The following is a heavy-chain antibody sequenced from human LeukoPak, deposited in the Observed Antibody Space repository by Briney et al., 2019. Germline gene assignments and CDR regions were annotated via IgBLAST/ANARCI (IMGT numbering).Heavy chain of an antibody. J-gene: IGHJ3*02. D-gene: IGHD1-26*01. Sequence: GGSLRLSCAASGFTFSAYVMHWVRQAPGKGLEWVAVISYDGSNKNYADSVKGRFTISRDNSKNTLYLQMNSLRAEDTAVYYCARAPSGSYYYAFDIWGQGTMVTVSS. V-gene: IGHV3-30*03. CDR1: GFTFSAYV. CDR2: ISYDGSNK. CDR3: ARAPSGSYYYAFDI.